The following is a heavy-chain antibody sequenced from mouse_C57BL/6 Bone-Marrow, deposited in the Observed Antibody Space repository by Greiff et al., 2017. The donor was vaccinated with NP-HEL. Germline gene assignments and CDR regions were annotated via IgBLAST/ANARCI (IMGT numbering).Heavy chain of an antibody. CDR2: ISYDGSN. V-gene: IGHV3-6*01. CDR1: GYSITSGYY. D-gene: IGHD1-3*01. J-gene: IGHJ4*01. CDR3: ASSSRAMDY. Sequence: EVKLVESGPGLVKPSQSLSLTCSVTGYSITSGYYWNWIRQFPGNKLEWMGYISYDGSNNYNPSLKNRISITRDTSKNQFFLKLNSVTTEDTATYYCASSSRAMDYWGQGTSVTVSS.